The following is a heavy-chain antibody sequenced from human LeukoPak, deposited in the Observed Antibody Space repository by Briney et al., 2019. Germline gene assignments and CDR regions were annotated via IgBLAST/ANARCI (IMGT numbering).Heavy chain of an antibody. J-gene: IGHJ4*02. CDR3: AHRPNAKSYFDY. CDR1: GFSLSTSGVG. Sequence: SGPTLVNPPQTLTLTCTFSGFSLSTSGVGVGWIRQPPGKALEWLALIYWDDDKRYSPSLKSRLTITKDTSKNQVVLTMTNMAPVDTATYYCAHRPNAKSYFDYWGQGTLVTVSS. CDR2: IYWDDDK. V-gene: IGHV2-5*02. D-gene: IGHD2-8*01.